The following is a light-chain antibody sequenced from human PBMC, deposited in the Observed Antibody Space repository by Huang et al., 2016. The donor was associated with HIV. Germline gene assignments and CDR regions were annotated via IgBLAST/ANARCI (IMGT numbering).Light chain of an antibody. CDR3: QQHRNWPIT. CDR1: QSVSSY. CDR2: DAS. Sequence: EIVLTQSPATLSLSPGERVTLSCRASQSVSSYLAWFQQKPGQAPRLLIYDASNRATGTPARFSGSGSGTDFTLTISSLEAEDFAVYYCQQHRNWPITFGQGTRLEIK. J-gene: IGKJ5*01. V-gene: IGKV3-11*01.